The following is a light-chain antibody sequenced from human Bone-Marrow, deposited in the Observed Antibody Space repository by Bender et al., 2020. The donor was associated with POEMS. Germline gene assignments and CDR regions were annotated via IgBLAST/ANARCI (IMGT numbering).Light chain of an antibody. CDR1: SSDVGTYNL. Sequence: QSALTQPASVSGSPGQSITISCTGTSSDVGTYNLVSWYQQHPGNVPKLIIYEGIKRPSGVSPRFSGSKSGDTASLTISGLQPDDEAEYHCSSYASSTIIFGGGTKLTV. CDR3: SSYASSTII. V-gene: IGLV2-23*01. J-gene: IGLJ2*01. CDR2: EGI.